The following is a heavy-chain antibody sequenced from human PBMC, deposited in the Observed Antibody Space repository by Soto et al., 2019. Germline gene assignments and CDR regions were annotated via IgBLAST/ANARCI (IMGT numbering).Heavy chain of an antibody. Sequence: GGSLRLSCAASGFSFSSYAMSWVRQAPGKGLEWVSGLTASGGSTYYADSVKGRFTFSRDNSKSTLYLQMNSLRAEDTAVYYCAKVSWDGSGGSRVRRPYDHWGQGTLVTVSS. CDR2: LTASGGST. V-gene: IGHV3-23*01. D-gene: IGHD2-15*01. CDR3: AKVSWDGSGGSRVRRPYDH. J-gene: IGHJ4*02. CDR1: GFSFSSYA.